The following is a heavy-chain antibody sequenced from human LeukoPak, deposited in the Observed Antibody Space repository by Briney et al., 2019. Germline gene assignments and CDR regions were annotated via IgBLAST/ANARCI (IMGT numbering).Heavy chain of an antibody. CDR1: GDSVSSNSAA. CDR3: ARGVTWYLDY. J-gene: IGHJ4*02. Sequence: SQTLSLTCAISGDSVSSNSAAWTWVRQSPSRGLEWLGRTYYRTKWYNDYAVSVKGRITINPDTSKNQFSLQLNSVTPEDTAVYYCARGVTWYLDYWGQGTLVTVSS. CDR2: TYYRTKWYN. V-gene: IGHV6-1*01.